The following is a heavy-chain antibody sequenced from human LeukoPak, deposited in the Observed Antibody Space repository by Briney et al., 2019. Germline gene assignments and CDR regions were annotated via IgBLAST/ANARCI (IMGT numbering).Heavy chain of an antibody. D-gene: IGHD2-15*01. V-gene: IGHV3-23*01. Sequence: GGSLRLSCTASGFSFSTYAMNWVRQAPGKGLEWVSVIIGNAAMTDYADSVKGRFTISRDNAKNSLYLQMNSLRAEDTAVYYCARVSCSGGSCYSGLGYWGQGTLVTVSS. CDR1: GFSFSTYA. J-gene: IGHJ4*02. CDR2: IIGNAAMT. CDR3: ARVSCSGGSCYSGLGY.